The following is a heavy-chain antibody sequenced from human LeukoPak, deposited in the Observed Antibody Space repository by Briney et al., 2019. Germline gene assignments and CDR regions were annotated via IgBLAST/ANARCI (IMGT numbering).Heavy chain of an antibody. CDR1: GGSISSYY. J-gene: IGHJ4*02. Sequence: SETLSLTCTVSGGSISSYYWSWMRQPPGKGLEWIGYIYYSGSTNYNPSLKSRVTISVDTSKNQFSLKLSSVTAADTAVYYCARRIPRNSGHNAFDYWGQGTLVTVSS. V-gene: IGHV4-59*01. CDR3: ARRIPRNSGHNAFDY. CDR2: IYYSGST. D-gene: IGHD2/OR15-2a*01.